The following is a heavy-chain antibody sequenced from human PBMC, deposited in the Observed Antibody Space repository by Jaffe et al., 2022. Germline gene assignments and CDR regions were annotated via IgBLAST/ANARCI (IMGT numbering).Heavy chain of an antibody. CDR2: IRYDGSNK. J-gene: IGHJ3*02. CDR3: ARDRGGIDMEDAFDI. D-gene: IGHD6-13*01. V-gene: IGHV3-30*02. CDR1: GFTFSSYG. Sequence: QVQLVESGGGVVQPGGSLRLSCAASGFTFSSYGMHWVRQAPGKGLEWVAFIRYDGSNKYYADSVKGRFTISRDNSKNTLYLQMNSLRAEDTAVYYCARDRGGIDMEDAFDIWGQGTMVTVSS.